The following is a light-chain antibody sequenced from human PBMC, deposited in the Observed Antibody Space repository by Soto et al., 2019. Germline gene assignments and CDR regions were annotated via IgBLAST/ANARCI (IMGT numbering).Light chain of an antibody. CDR2: GVT. Sequence: QSALTQPASVSGSPGQSITISCTGTSSDVGGYNYVSWYQQHPGKAPKLMIYGVTNRPSGVSNRFSGSKSANTASLTIPGLQAEDEADYYCSSYTSSSTLSVVFGGGTKVTVL. CDR3: SSYTSSSTLSVV. J-gene: IGLJ2*01. CDR1: SSDVGGYNY. V-gene: IGLV2-14*01.